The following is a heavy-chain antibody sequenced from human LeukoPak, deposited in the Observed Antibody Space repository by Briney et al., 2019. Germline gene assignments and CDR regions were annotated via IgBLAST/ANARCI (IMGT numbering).Heavy chain of an antibody. D-gene: IGHD6-19*01. Sequence: SETLSLTCTVSGGSISSSSYYLGWIRQPPGKGLEWIVSIYYSGSTYYNPSLKSRVTISVDTSKNQFSLKLSSVTAADTAVYYCARHIGIAVAGPYYFDYWGQGTLVTVSS. CDR1: GGSISSSSYY. V-gene: IGHV4-39*01. CDR2: IYYSGST. CDR3: ARHIGIAVAGPYYFDY. J-gene: IGHJ4*02.